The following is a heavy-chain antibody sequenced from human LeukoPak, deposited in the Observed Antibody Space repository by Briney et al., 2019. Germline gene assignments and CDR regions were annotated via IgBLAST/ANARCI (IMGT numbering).Heavy chain of an antibody. J-gene: IGHJ3*02. Sequence: PSETLSLTFAVSGGSISSSNWWSWVRQPPGKGLEWIGEICHSGSTNYNPSLKSRVTISVDQSKNQFSLKLISVTAADTAFYYCARSVYDTSGGGAFDIWGQGTLVTVSS. D-gene: IGHD3-22*01. CDR3: ARSVYDTSGGGAFDI. V-gene: IGHV4-4*02. CDR2: ICHSGST. CDR1: GGSISSSNW.